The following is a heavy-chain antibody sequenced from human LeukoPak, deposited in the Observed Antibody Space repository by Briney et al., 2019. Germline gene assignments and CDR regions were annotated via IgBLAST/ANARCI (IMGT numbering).Heavy chain of an antibody. Sequence: ASVKVSCKASGYTFSSYDINWVRQATGQGLEWMGWMDPNSGNTGYAQKFQGRVTMTRNTSISTAYMELSSLRSEDTAVYYCARERSSYGSSAPYDYWAQGTLVTVSS. CDR2: MDPNSGNT. J-gene: IGHJ4*02. CDR3: ARERSSYGSSAPYDY. CDR1: GYTFSSYD. D-gene: IGHD6-13*01. V-gene: IGHV1-8*01.